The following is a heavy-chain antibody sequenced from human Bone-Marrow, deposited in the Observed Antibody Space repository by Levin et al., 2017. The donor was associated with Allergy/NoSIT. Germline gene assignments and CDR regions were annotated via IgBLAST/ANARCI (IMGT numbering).Heavy chain of an antibody. D-gene: IGHD1-7*01. CDR3: ARDPGITGTVDY. V-gene: IGHV1-2*06. J-gene: IGHJ4*02. CDR2: INPNSGGT. Sequence: GGSLRLSCKASGYTFTGYYMHWVRQAPGQGLEWMGRINPNSGGTNYAQKFQGRVTMTRDTSISTAYMELSRLRSDDTAVYYCARDPGITGTVDYWGQGTLVTVSS. CDR1: GYTFTGYY.